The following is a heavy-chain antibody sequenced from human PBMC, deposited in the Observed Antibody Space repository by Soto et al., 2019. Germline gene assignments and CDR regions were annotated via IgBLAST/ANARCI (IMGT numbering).Heavy chain of an antibody. Sequence: LGSGGGPVQPGGSLRLSCEASGFIFSAYFMTWVRQAPGKGLEWVSGISGPGSDTDYADSVKGRFTISRDNSKNTLFLQMSSLRVEDTAVYYCAREGGGGPFDYWSQGTLVTVSS. J-gene: IGHJ4*02. CDR2: ISGPGSDT. CDR1: GFIFSAYF. D-gene: IGHD3-10*01. V-gene: IGHV3-23*01. CDR3: AREGGGGPFDY.